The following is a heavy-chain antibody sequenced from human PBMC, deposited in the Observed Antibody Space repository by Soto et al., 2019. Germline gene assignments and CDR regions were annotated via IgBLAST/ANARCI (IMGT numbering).Heavy chain of an antibody. Sequence: VQLVESGGGVVQPGRSLRLSCAASGFTFSSYGMHWVRQAPGKGLEWVAVIWYDGSNKYYADSVKGRFTISRDNSKNTLYLQMNSLRAEDTAVYYCARSESGFDLWGRGTLVTVSS. J-gene: IGHJ2*01. CDR1: GFTFSSYG. V-gene: IGHV3-33*01. D-gene: IGHD7-27*01. CDR2: IWYDGSNK. CDR3: ARSESGFDL.